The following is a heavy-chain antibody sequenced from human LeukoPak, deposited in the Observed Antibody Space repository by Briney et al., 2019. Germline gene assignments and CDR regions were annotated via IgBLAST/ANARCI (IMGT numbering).Heavy chain of an antibody. CDR2: INPNNGAT. CDR3: MRESGSYHGNDY. J-gene: IGHJ4*02. Sequence: GASVKVSCKASGYTFTGYYMHWVRQAPGQGLEWMGQINPNNGATNYAQKLQGRVTITGDTSISTAYMELSSLRSDDTAVYYCMRESGSYHGNDYWGQGTLVTVSS. V-gene: IGHV1-2*06. D-gene: IGHD1-26*01. CDR1: GYTFTGYY.